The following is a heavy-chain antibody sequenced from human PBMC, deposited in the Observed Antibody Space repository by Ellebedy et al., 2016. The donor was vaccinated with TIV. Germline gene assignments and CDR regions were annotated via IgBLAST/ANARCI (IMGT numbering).Heavy chain of an antibody. D-gene: IGHD2-15*01. V-gene: IGHV3-21*01. J-gene: IGHJ4*02. CDR1: GFTFTNYD. CDR3: ARELLTMTG. Sequence: GESLKISXAASGFTFTNYDINWVCQAPGKGLEWVSCIGGSSDYIYYADSVRGRFTISRDNAKTSVYLQMNNLRAEDTAVDYCARELLTMTGWGQGTLVTVSS. CDR2: IGGSSDYI.